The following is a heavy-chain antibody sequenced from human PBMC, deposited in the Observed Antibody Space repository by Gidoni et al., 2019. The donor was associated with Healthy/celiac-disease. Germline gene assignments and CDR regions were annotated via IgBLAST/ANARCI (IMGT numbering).Heavy chain of an antibody. CDR2: IIPIFGTA. CDR1: GGTFSSYA. V-gene: IGHV1-69*01. D-gene: IGHD5-18*01. Sequence: QVQLVQSGAEVKKPGSSGKVSCKASGGTFSSYAISWVRQAPGQGLEWMGGIIPIFGTANYAQKFQGRVTITADESTSTAYMELSSLRSEDTAVYYCARAHVDTAMENYYEPWGDFDYWGQGTLVTVSS. CDR3: ARAHVDTAMENYYEPWGDFDY. J-gene: IGHJ4*02.